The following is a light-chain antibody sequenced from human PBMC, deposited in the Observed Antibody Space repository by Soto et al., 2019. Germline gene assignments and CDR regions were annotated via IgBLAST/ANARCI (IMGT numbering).Light chain of an antibody. Sequence: QSVLTQPASVSGSPGQSITISCTGTSSDVGIYNYVSWYQQHPGKAPKLIICEVYNRPSGVSNRFSGSKSGNAASPTISGLRPEDEADYYCTSFTTSSIWVFGGGTKVTVL. CDR2: EVY. V-gene: IGLV2-14*01. CDR1: SSDVGIYNY. J-gene: IGLJ3*02. CDR3: TSFTTSSIWV.